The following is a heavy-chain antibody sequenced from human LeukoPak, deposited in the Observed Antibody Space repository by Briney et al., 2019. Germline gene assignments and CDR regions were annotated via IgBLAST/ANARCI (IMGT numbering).Heavy chain of an antibody. CDR3: ASLSGGYYFDY. D-gene: IGHD3-10*01. CDR1: GFTFSSYW. CDR2: TNSDGSLP. Sequence: PGGSLRLSCAASGFTFSSYWMHWVRQAPGKGLVWVSRTNSDGSLPSYADSVKGRFTISRDNAKNTLYLQMNSLRAEDTAVYYCASLSGGYYFDYWGQGTLVTVSS. V-gene: IGHV3-74*01. J-gene: IGHJ4*02.